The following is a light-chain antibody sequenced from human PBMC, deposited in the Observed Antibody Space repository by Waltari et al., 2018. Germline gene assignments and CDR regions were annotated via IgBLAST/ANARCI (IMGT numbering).Light chain of an antibody. V-gene: IGLV2-14*03. Sequence: QSALTQPASVFGSHGKSITLSCNWTKNLVGGYTFFSLLQQHPGKAPKLLIFAVSKRPSCVSDRFSGSRTADVASLTISGLRAEDESDYYCSSYTDKKSYAFGSGTKVTVL. CDR2: AVS. CDR3: SSYTDKKSYA. J-gene: IGLJ1*01. CDR1: KNLVGGYTF.